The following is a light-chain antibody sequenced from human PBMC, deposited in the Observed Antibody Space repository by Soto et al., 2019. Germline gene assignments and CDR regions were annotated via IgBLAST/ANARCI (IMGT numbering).Light chain of an antibody. Sequence: QSVLTQSSSASASLGSSVKLTCTLNSGHSTYIIAWHQHQPGKAPRYLMKLEGSGSYNKGSGVPDRFSGSSSGADRYLTISNLQSEDEAAYYCETWDSDTRVFGGGPKLTVL. CDR2: LEGSGSY. CDR1: SGHSTYI. CDR3: ETWDSDTRV. J-gene: IGLJ2*01. V-gene: IGLV4-60*03.